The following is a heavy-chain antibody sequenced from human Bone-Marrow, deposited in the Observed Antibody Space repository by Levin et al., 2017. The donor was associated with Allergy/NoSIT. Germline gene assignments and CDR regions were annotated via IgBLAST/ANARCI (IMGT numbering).Heavy chain of an antibody. CDR2: VSYSDSTV. CDR3: ARVSEASLYPSFDY. D-gene: IGHD2/OR15-2a*01. CDR1: GFTFSTYS. V-gene: IGHV3-48*02. Sequence: HGESLKISCAASGFTFSTYSMNWVRQAPGKGLEWVSYVSYSDSTVYYADSVQGRFIISRDNAKSSLYLQMNSLRDEDTAVYYCARVSEASLYPSFDYWGQGTLVTVSS. J-gene: IGHJ4*02.